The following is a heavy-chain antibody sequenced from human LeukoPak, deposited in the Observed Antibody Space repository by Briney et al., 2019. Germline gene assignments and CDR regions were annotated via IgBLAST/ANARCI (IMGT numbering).Heavy chain of an antibody. CDR1: GGSISSYY. CDR3: ARVLKGFWSGYCFDF. CDR2: IYTSGST. Sequence: SETLSLTCTVSGGSISSYYWSWIRQPAGKGLEWIGRIYTSGSTNYNPSLKCRVTMSVDTSKNQFSLKLSSVTAADTAVYYCARVLKGFWSGYCFDFWGQGTLVTVSS. D-gene: IGHD3-3*01. V-gene: IGHV4-4*07. J-gene: IGHJ4*02.